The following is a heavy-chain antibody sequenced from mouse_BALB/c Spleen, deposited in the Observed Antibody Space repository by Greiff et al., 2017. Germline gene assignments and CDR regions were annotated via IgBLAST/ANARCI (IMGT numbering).Heavy chain of an antibody. V-gene: IGHV1-9*01. CDR1: GYTFSSYW. D-gene: IGHD2-4*01. J-gene: IGHJ3*01. CDR2: ILPGSGST. Sequence: QVHVKQSGAELMKPGASVKISCKATGYTFSSYWIEWVKQRPGHGLEWLGEILPGSGSTNSNEKFKGKATFTADTSSNTAYMQLSSLTSEDSAVYYCARRGMITTTRFADWGQGTLVTVSA. CDR3: ARRGMITTTRFAD.